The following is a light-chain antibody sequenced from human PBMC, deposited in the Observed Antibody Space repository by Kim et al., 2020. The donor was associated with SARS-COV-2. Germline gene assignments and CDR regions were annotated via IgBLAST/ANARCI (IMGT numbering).Light chain of an antibody. Sequence: IQMTQSPSTLSASVGDRVTITCRASQSINKWLAWYQQKPGTAPKLLIYDASTLESGVPSRFSGSGSETEFNLTISSLQPDDLANYFCQQNHDYWTFGQGTKVDIK. CDR1: QSINKW. CDR3: QQNHDYWT. CDR2: DAS. V-gene: IGKV1-5*01. J-gene: IGKJ1*01.